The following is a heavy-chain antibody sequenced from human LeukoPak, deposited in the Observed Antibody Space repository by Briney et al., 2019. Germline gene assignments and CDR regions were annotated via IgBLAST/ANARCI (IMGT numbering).Heavy chain of an antibody. J-gene: IGHJ5*02. CDR3: ARRFPGYYYGSGSYANWFDP. CDR1: GGSISSYY. Sequence: SETLSLTCTVSGGSISSYYWSWIRQPPGKGLEWIGYIYYSGSTNYNPSLKSRVTISADTSKKQFSLKLRSVTAADTAVYYCARRFPGYYYGSGSYANWFDPWGQGTLVTVSS. CDR2: IYYSGST. V-gene: IGHV4-59*01. D-gene: IGHD3-10*01.